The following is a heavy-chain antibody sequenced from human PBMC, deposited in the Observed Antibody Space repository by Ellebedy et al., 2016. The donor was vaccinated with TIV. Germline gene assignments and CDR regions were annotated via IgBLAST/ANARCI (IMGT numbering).Heavy chain of an antibody. D-gene: IGHD3-10*01. CDR2: INHSGST. CDR1: GGSFSGYY. V-gene: IGHV4-34*01. Sequence: SETLSLXFAVYGGSFSGYYWSWIRQHRGKGLEWIGEINHSGSTNYNPSLKSRVTISVDTSKNQFSLKLSSVTAADTAVYYCASGGFGELLWIPEDYYGMDVWGQGTTVTVSS. CDR3: ASGGFGELLWIPEDYYGMDV. J-gene: IGHJ6*02.